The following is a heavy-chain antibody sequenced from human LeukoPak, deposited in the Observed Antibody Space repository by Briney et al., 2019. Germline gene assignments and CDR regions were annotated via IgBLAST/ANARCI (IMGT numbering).Heavy chain of an antibody. CDR3: ARCRDGYKRDDAFDI. Sequence: GSLRLSCAASGFTFSSNYMSWVRQAPGKGLEWVSVIYSGGSTYYADSVKGRFTISRDNSKNTLYLQMNSLRAEDTAVYYCARCRDGYKRDDAFDIWGQGTMVTVSS. D-gene: IGHD5-24*01. V-gene: IGHV3-53*01. J-gene: IGHJ3*02. CDR1: GFTFSSNY. CDR2: IYSGGST.